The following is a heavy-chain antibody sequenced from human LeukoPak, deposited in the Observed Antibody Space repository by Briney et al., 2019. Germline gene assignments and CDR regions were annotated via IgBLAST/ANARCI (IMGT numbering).Heavy chain of an antibody. J-gene: IGHJ6*04. CDR1: GFTFSSYE. V-gene: IGHV3-48*03. CDR2: ISSSGSTI. CDR3: ARGDYYYYYGMDV. Sequence: GGSLRLSCAASGFTFSSYEMNWVRQAPGEGLEWVSYISSSGSTIYYADSVKGRFTISRDNAKNSLYLQMNSLRAEDTAVYYCARGDYYYYYGMDVWGKGTTVTVSS.